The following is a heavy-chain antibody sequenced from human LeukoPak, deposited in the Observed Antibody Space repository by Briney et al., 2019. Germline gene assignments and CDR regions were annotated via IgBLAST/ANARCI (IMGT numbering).Heavy chain of an antibody. J-gene: IGHJ4*02. CDR2: IKQDGSEK. V-gene: IGHV3-7*01. Sequence: GGSLRLSCAASGFTFSIYWMSWVRQAPGKGLEWVANIKQDGSEKYYVDSVKGRFTISRDNAKNSLYLQMNSLRAEDTAVYYCARDLDYYDSSEVNDYWGQGTLVTVSS. D-gene: IGHD3-22*01. CDR3: ARDLDYYDSSEVNDY. CDR1: GFTFSIYW.